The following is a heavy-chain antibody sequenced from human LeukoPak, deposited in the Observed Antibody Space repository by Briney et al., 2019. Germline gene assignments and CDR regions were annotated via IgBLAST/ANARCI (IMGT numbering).Heavy chain of an antibody. CDR3: AREGASSGYYYFDY. Sequence: SCKASGYTFTSYYVHWVRQAPGKGLEWVAVIWYDGSNKYYADSVKGRFTISRDNSKNTLYLQMNSLRAEDTAVYYCAREGASSGYYYFDYWGQGTLVTVSS. CDR2: IWYDGSNK. D-gene: IGHD3-22*01. CDR1: GYTFTSYY. V-gene: IGHV3-33*01. J-gene: IGHJ4*02.